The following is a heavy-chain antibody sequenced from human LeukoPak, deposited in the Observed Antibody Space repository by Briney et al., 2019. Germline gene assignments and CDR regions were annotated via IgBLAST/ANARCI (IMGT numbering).Heavy chain of an antibody. V-gene: IGHV4-39*01. CDR3: ARSLRGYRFATDY. D-gene: IGHD5-18*01. J-gene: IGHJ4*02. CDR2: IYYSGST. CDR1: GGSISSSSYY. Sequence: SQTLSLTCTVSGGSISSSSYYWGWIRQPPGKGLEWIGSIYYSGSTYYNPSLKSRVTISVDTSKNQFSLKLSSVTAADTAVYYCARSLRGYRFATDYWGQGTLVTVSS.